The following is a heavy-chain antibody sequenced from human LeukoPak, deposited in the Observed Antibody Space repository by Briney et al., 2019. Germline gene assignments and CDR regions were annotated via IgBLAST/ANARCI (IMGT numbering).Heavy chain of an antibody. V-gene: IGHV4-38-2*02. CDR3: ARGAEYYAIWRGYAGYSDY. CDR1: GYSISNGYY. Sequence: SETLSLTCTVSGYSISNGYYWGWIRQPPGKGLEWVGSIYHRGSTYYNPSLRSRVTISLDRSKKKFSLRLTSVTAADTAVYFCARGAEYYAIWRGYAGYSDYWGQGISVTVSS. CDR2: IYHRGST. D-gene: IGHD3-3*01. J-gene: IGHJ4*02.